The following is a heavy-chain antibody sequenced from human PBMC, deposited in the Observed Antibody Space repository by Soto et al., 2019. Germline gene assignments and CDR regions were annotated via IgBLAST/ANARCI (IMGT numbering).Heavy chain of an antibody. D-gene: IGHD6-13*01. CDR2: INAGNGNT. Sequence: ASVKVSCKASGCTFTSYAMHWVRQAPGQRLEWMGWINAGNGNTKYSQKFQGRVTITRDTSASTAYMELSSLRSEDTAVYYCTRTSAAGKNYYGVDVWGQGTTVTVSS. V-gene: IGHV1-3*01. CDR3: TRTSAAGKNYYGVDV. J-gene: IGHJ6*02. CDR1: GCTFTSYA.